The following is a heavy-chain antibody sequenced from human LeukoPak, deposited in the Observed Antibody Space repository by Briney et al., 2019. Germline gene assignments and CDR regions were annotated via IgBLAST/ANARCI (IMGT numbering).Heavy chain of an antibody. V-gene: IGHV3-64*01. CDR3: ARDRGYSYGYLGYGDGFDY. D-gene: IGHD5-18*01. CDR2: ISSNGGST. J-gene: IGHJ4*02. Sequence: RGSLRLSCAASGFTFSSYAMHWVRQAPGKGLEYVSAISSNGGSTYYANSVKGRFTISRDNSKNTLYLQMGSLRAEDMAVYYCARDRGYSYGYLGYGDGFDYWGQGTLVTVSS. CDR1: GFTFSSYA.